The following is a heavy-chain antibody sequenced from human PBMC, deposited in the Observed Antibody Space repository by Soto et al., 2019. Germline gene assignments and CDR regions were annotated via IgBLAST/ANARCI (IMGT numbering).Heavy chain of an antibody. CDR1: GFTFSSYW. CDR3: ASVKSWEVSP. D-gene: IGHD3-10*01. V-gene: IGHV3-7*01. CDR2: IKQSGSDR. Sequence: EVQLVESGGGLVQPGGSLGLSCAASGFTFSSYWMSWVRLAPGKVLEWVAHIKQSGSDRYYVDSVRGRFTISRDNAKNSLYLQMNSLRVEDTAMYYCASVKSWEVSPWGQGTLVTVSS. J-gene: IGHJ5*02.